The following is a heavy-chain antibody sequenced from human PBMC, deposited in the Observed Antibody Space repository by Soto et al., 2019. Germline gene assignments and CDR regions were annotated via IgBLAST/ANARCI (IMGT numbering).Heavy chain of an antibody. D-gene: IGHD6-13*01. V-gene: IGHV4-38-2*01. CDR2: VYPSGNT. CDR1: GSSVSGDFY. Sequence: PENLSLTCAVSGSSVSGDFYWAWIRQPPGKGLEWIGSVYPSGNTYYLPSLRGRISLSIDTSKNQISLTLTSVTAADTALFYCVAYSASPNCFGRWGQGILLRVSS. J-gene: IGHJ5*02. CDR3: VAYSASPNCFGR.